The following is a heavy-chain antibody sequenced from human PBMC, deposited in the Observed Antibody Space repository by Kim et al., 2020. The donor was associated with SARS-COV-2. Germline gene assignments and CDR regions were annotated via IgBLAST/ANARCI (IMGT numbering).Heavy chain of an antibody. J-gene: IGHJ4*02. Sequence: YAASVKGRFTISRDDSKSIAELQMNSLKTEDTAVYFCTREGYSYGTEFDYWGQGALVTVSS. CDR3: TREGYSYGTEFDY. V-gene: IGHV3-49*02. D-gene: IGHD5-18*01.